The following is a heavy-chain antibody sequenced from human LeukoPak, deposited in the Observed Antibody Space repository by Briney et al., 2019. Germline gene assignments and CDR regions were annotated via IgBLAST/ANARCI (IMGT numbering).Heavy chain of an antibody. J-gene: IGHJ4*02. Sequence: TSETLSLTCAVYGGSFSGYYWSWIRQPPGKGLEWIGEIYHSGSTNYNPSLKSRVTISVDKSKNQFSLKLSSVTAADTAVYYCARDLYGGGFFDYWGQGTLVTVSS. D-gene: IGHD4-23*01. CDR2: IYHSGST. CDR3: ARDLYGGGFFDY. CDR1: GGSFSGYY. V-gene: IGHV4-34*01.